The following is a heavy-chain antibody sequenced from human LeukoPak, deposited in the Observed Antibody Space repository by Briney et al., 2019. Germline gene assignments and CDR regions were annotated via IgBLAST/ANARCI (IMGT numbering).Heavy chain of an antibody. Sequence: ASVKVSCKASGYTFTGYYVHWVRQAPGQGLEWMGWINPNTGGTNYAQKFQGRVTMTRDTSIGTAYMELSRLRSDDTAIYYCTSRLGGFDQGVFDIWAQGTEVTVSS. V-gene: IGHV1-2*02. D-gene: IGHD3-16*01. J-gene: IGHJ3*02. CDR1: GYTFTGYY. CDR3: TSRLGGFDQGVFDI. CDR2: INPNTGGT.